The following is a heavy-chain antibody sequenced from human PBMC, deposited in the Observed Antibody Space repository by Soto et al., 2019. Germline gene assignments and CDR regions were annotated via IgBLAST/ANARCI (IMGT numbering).Heavy chain of an antibody. V-gene: IGHV3-30*18. Sequence: GGSLRLSCAASGFTFSTYVMHWVRQAPGKGLEWVSFISHDGSKKQCADSVKGRFSISRDNSKNMLYLQMDSLRLEDTAVYYCAKDSSIHPFDYWGQGTLVTVSS. D-gene: IGHD2-2*01. CDR1: GFTFSTYV. J-gene: IGHJ4*02. CDR2: ISHDGSKK. CDR3: AKDSSIHPFDY.